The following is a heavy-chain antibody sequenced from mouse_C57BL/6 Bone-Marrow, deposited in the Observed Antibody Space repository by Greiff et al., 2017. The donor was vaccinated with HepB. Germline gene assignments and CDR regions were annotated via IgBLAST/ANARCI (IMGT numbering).Heavy chain of an antibody. CDR2: IYPRSGNT. J-gene: IGHJ1*03. CDR1: GYTFTSYG. V-gene: IGHV1-81*01. Sequence: VQLQQSGAELARPGASVKLSCKASGYTFTSYGISWVKQRTGQGLEWIGEIYPRSGNTYYNEKFKRKATLTADKSSSTAYMELRSLTSEDSAVYFCAREVYYYGDWYFDVWGTGTTVTVSS. CDR3: AREVYYYGDWYFDV. D-gene: IGHD1-1*01.